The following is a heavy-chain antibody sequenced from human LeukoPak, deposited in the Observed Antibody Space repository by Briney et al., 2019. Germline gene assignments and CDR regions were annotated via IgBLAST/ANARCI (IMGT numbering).Heavy chain of an antibody. CDR2: VFTTGVS. D-gene: IGHD1-26*01. V-gene: IGHV4-61*09. CDR1: GGSISSGSYV. J-gene: IGHJ3*01. Sequence: PSQTLSLTCTVSGGSISSGSYVWSWIRQPAGKGLEWIGHVFTTGVSTHNPSLSSRVSISLDTSKNQFSLSLSSVTAADTAIYYCARAPVPEWELRFNGAFDRWGQGTVVTVSS. CDR3: ARAPVPEWELRFNGAFDR.